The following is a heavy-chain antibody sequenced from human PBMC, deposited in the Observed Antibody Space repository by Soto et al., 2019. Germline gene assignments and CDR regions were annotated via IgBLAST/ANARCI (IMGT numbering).Heavy chain of an antibody. V-gene: IGHV4-30-4*01. J-gene: IGHJ6*02. Sequence: QVQLQESGPGLVKPSQTLSLTCTVSGGSISSGDYYWSWIRQPPGKGLEWIGYIYYSGSTYYNPSLKSRVTISVVTSKNQFSLKLSSVTAADTAVYYCARVGTDGDYYYGMDVWGQGTTVTVSS. D-gene: IGHD4-17*01. CDR3: ARVGTDGDYYYGMDV. CDR2: IYYSGST. CDR1: GGSISSGDYY.